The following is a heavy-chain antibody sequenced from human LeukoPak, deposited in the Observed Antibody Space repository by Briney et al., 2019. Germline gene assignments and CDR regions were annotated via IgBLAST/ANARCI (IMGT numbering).Heavy chain of an antibody. D-gene: IGHD1-26*01. CDR2: ISYDGRDK. Sequence: GGSLRLSCAATGFRFSSYDMHWVRQAPGKGLEWVAVISYDGRDKHHADSVKGRFTISRDNSKNTLYLQMNSLRAEDTAVYYCAREGTSGSYLDYWGQGTLVTVSS. J-gene: IGHJ4*02. V-gene: IGHV3-30*14. CDR1: GFRFSSYD. CDR3: AREGTSGSYLDY.